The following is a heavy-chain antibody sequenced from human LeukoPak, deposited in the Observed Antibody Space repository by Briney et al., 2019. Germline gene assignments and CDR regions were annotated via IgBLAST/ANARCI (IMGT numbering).Heavy chain of an antibody. D-gene: IGHD6-13*01. J-gene: IGHJ4*02. CDR1: KFTFSNYW. CDR2: IKQDGSEK. Sequence: GGSLRLSCAASKFTFSNYWMSWVRQSPGKGLEWVANIKQDGSEKYYVDSVKGRFTISRDNAKNSLYLQMNSLRAEDTAVYYCARDSGALRSSSWYRGVFDYWGQGSLVTVSP. CDR3: ARDSGALRSSSWYRGVFDY. V-gene: IGHV3-7*01.